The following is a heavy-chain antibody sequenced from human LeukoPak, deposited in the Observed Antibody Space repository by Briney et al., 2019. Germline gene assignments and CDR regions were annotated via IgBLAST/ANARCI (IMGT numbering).Heavy chain of an antibody. V-gene: IGHV4-38-2*02. CDR2: IYHSGST. CDR3: ARDITHYYDTGGYFDL. Sequence: PSETLSLTCTVSGYSISSGYYWGWIRQPPGKGLEWIGSIYHSGSTYYNPSLKSRVTMSVDTSKNQFSLKLSSVTAADTAVYYCARDITHYYDTGGYFDLWGRGTLVTVSS. CDR1: GYSISSGYY. D-gene: IGHD3-22*01. J-gene: IGHJ2*01.